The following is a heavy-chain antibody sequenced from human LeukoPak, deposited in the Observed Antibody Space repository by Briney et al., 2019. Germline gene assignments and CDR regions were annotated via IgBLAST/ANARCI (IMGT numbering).Heavy chain of an antibody. CDR2: LSGSGTIT. CDR3: ARDGTVTAGPFDP. V-gene: IGHV3-23*01. D-gene: IGHD4-11*01. J-gene: IGHJ5*02. CDR1: GFTFSSYA. Sequence: PGGSLRLSCAASGFTFSSYAMSWVRQAPGKGLEWVSGLSGSGTITYYIDSVKGRFTISRDNSKNTLYLQMNSLRVEDTAVYYCARDGTVTAGPFDPWGRGTLVTVSS.